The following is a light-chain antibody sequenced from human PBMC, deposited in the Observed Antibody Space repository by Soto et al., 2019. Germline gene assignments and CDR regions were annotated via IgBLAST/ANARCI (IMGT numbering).Light chain of an antibody. CDR2: GAA. Sequence: EIVMTQSPATLSVSPGERATLSCRASQSVSSSLAWYQQKPGQAPRLLIYGAATRATGIPARFSGSGSGTEFTLTISSLQSEDSAFYYCQEYAHVKRFGQGTKVDIK. J-gene: IGKJ1*01. CDR1: QSVSSS. V-gene: IGKV3-15*01. CDR3: QEYAHVKR.